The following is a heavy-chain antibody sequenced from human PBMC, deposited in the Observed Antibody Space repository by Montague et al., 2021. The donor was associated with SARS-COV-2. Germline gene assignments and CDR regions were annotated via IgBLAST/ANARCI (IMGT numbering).Heavy chain of an antibody. CDR3: ARGTHLVGITPGFRS. CDR2: IDHSGNT. CDR1: RGSSHIFS. J-gene: IGHJ5*02. D-gene: IGHD3-22*01. Sequence: SETLSLTCAVSRGSSHIFSWGWIRQSPGKRLEWIGEIDHSGNTKYNPSLESRVTISVDTSKNQFSLNLTSVTAADTAVYFCARGTHLVGITPGFRSWGQGSQVAVS. V-gene: IGHV4-34*01.